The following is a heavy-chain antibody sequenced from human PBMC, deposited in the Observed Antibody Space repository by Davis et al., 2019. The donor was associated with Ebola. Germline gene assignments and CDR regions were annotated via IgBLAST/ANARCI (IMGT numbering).Heavy chain of an antibody. D-gene: IGHD5-12*01. CDR3: AGLVEATTDYYYYGMDV. CDR1: GGSISSHY. V-gene: IGHV4-59*11. J-gene: IGHJ6*02. CDR2: IYYSGST. Sequence: ESLKISCTVSGGSISSHYWSWIRQPPGKGLEWIGYIYYSGSTNYNPSLKSRVTISVDTSKNQFSLKLSSVTAADTAVYYCAGLVEATTDYYYYGMDVWGQGTTVTVSS.